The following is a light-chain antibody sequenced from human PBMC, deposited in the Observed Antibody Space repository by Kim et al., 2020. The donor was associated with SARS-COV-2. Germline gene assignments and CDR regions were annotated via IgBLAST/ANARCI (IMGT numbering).Light chain of an antibody. Sequence: ELTQPPSASGTPGQRVTISCSGSSSNIGSNNVVWYQQLPGAAPNLLIYSNNQRPSGVPDRFSGSRSGTSASLAISGLQSGDEADYYCAVWDDILKQGVFGRGTQLTVL. V-gene: IGLV1-44*01. CDR3: AVWDDILKQGV. J-gene: IGLJ3*02. CDR2: SNN. CDR1: SSNIGSNN.